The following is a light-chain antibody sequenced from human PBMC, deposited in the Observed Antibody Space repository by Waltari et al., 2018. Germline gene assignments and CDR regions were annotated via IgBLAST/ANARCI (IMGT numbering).Light chain of an antibody. CDR3: IQGTHLPYS. V-gene: IGKV2-30*02. J-gene: IGKJ2*03. CDR2: QVS. Sequence: DVVMTQSPLSLSITPGQPASIPCRSSQSLVHSDGKTYLSWYHQKPGQPPRRLIYQVSNRDSGVPDRFSGSGAGTDFTLKISRVEAEDVGLYYCIQGTHLPYSFGQGTKVEIK. CDR1: QSLVHSDGKTY.